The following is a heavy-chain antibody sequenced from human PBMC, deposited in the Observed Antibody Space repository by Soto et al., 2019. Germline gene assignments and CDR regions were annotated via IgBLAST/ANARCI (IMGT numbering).Heavy chain of an antibody. Sequence: GGSLRLSCAASGFTFSSYSMNWVRQAPGKGLEWVSSISSSSSYIYYADSVKGRFTISRDNAKNSLYLQMNSLRAEDTAVYYCARVLLWFGELLPYYYYGMDVWGQGTTVTVSS. V-gene: IGHV3-21*04. D-gene: IGHD3-10*01. J-gene: IGHJ6*02. CDR2: ISSSSSYI. CDR1: GFTFSSYS. CDR3: ARVLLWFGELLPYYYYGMDV.